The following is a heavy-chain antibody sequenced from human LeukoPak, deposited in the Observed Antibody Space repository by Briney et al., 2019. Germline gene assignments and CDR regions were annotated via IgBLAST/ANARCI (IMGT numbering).Heavy chain of an antibody. CDR2: IIPIFGTA. J-gene: IGHJ6*02. Sequence: SVKVSCKASGGTFSSYAISWVRQAPGQGLEWMGGIIPIFGTANYAQKSQGRVTITADESTSTAYMELSSLRSEDTAVYYCARGFDIVVVVAATPLAYYYGMDVWGQGTTVTVSS. CDR1: GGTFSSYA. D-gene: IGHD2-15*01. CDR3: ARGFDIVVVVAATPLAYYYGMDV. V-gene: IGHV1-69*13.